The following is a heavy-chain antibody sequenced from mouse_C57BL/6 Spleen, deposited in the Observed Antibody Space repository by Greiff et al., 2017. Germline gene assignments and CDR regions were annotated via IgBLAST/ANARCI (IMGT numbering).Heavy chain of an antibody. Sequence: VQRVESGPGLVAPSQSLSITCTVSGFSLTSYAISWVRQPPGKGLEWLGVIWTGGGTNYNSALKSRLSISKDNSKSQVFLKMNSLQTDDTARYYCARNGGTGTALYFDYWGQGTTLTVSS. CDR2: IWTGGGT. D-gene: IGHD4-1*01. V-gene: IGHV2-9-1*01. CDR1: GFSLTSYA. CDR3: ARNGGTGTALYFDY. J-gene: IGHJ2*01.